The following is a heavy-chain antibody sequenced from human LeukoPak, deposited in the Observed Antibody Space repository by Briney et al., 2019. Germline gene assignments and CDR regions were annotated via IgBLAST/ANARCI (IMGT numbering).Heavy chain of an antibody. CDR2: ISAYNGNT. D-gene: IGHD3-10*01. Sequence: ASVKVSCKASGYTFTSYGISWVRQAPGQGLEWMGWISAYNGNTNYAQKLQGRVTMTTDTSTSTAYMELRSLRSDDTAVYYCARDTHRVLWFGESPFDPWGQGTLVTVSS. J-gene: IGHJ5*02. V-gene: IGHV1-18*01. CDR1: GYTFTSYG. CDR3: ARDTHRVLWFGESPFDP.